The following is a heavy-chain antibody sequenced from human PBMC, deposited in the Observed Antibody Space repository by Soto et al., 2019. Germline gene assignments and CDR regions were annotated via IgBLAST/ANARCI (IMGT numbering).Heavy chain of an antibody. CDR2: INPSKST. V-gene: IGHV1-46*03. Sequence: ASVKVSCKASGYTFTSYYMHWVRQAPGQGLEWMGIINPSKSTTYAQKFQGRVTMTRDTSTSTVYMELSSLISEDTAVYYCATVYCSGGSCYSIDYWGQGTLVTVSS. J-gene: IGHJ4*02. CDR3: ATVYCSGGSCYSIDY. D-gene: IGHD2-15*01. CDR1: GYTFTSYY.